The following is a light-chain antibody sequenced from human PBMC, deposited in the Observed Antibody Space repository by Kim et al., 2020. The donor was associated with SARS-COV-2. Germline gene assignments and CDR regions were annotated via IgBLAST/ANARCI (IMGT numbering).Light chain of an antibody. CDR3: QQRRTWPLT. Sequence: LSPRERATLSCRASQNIGNWLAWYQQKSGQAPRLFIYDASTRATGVPARFSGSWSGTDFTLTISSLEPEDFAVYYCQQRRTWPLTFGGGTKVDIK. CDR2: DAS. CDR1: QNIGNW. V-gene: IGKV3-11*01. J-gene: IGKJ4*01.